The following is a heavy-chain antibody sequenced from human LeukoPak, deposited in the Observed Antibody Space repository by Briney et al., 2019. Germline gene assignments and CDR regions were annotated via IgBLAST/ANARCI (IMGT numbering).Heavy chain of an antibody. V-gene: IGHV4-30-2*01. Sequence: PSETLSLTCTVSGGSISSAGYYWSWIRQPPGKGLEWIGYIHHSGSTYYNPSLKSRVTISVDRSQNQFSLNLTSVTAADTAMYYCARVDTAMAHWGQGTLVTVSS. CDR1: GGSISSAGYY. CDR3: ARVDTAMAH. CDR2: IHHSGST. J-gene: IGHJ4*02. D-gene: IGHD5-18*01.